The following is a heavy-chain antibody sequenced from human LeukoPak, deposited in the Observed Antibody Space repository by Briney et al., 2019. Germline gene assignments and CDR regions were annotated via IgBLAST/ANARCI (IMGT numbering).Heavy chain of an antibody. Sequence: GGSLRLSCAASGFTFSSYSMNWVRQAPGKGLEWVSYISSSSTIYYADSVKGRFTISRDNAKKSLYLQMNSLRAEDTAVYYCARGVGGYYYFDYWGQGTLVTVSS. CDR3: ARGVGGYYYFDY. CDR2: ISSSSTI. J-gene: IGHJ4*02. D-gene: IGHD2-2*03. V-gene: IGHV3-48*04. CDR1: GFTFSSYS.